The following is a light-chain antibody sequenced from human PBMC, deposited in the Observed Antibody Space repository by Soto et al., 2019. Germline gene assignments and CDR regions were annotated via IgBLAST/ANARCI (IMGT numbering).Light chain of an antibody. V-gene: IGKV3-20*01. Sequence: EIVLTQSPGTLSLPPGERATLSCRASQSISSSYLAWYQQKPGQAPRLLIYGASRRATGIPDRFSGRESGTDFTLTITTLEPEDSAVYFCQQYASSPYTFGQGTKVDIK. J-gene: IGKJ2*01. CDR3: QQYASSPYT. CDR1: QSISSSY. CDR2: GAS.